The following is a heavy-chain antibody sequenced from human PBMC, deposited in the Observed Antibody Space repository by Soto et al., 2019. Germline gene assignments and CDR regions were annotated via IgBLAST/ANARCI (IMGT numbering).Heavy chain of an antibody. CDR3: ARVYPGSGWPYHYYGMDV. CDR2: IKQDGSEK. D-gene: IGHD6-19*01. Sequence: GGSLRLSCVASGFTFSSYWMSWVRQAPGKGLEWVANIKQDGSEKYYVDSVKDRFTISRDNAKNSLYLQMNSLRAEDSAVYYCARVYPGSGWPYHYYGMDVWGQGTTVTVSS. J-gene: IGHJ6*02. CDR1: GFTFSSYW. V-gene: IGHV3-7*01.